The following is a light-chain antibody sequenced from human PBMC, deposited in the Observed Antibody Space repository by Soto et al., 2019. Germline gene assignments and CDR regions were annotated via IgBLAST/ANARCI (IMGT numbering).Light chain of an antibody. V-gene: IGKV3-11*01. J-gene: IGKJ5*01. CDR2: DAS. CDR1: QSVSSY. CDR3: QQRTNWPSIT. Sequence: EIVLTQSQATLSLSPGERAALSCRASQSVSSYLAWYQQKPGQAPRLLIYDASSRAPGIPARFSGSGTGTDFTLTITSLEPEDSAVYHCQQRTNWPSITFGQGTLLEIK.